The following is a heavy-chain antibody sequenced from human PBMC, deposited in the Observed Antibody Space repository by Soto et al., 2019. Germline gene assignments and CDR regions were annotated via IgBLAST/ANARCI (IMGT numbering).Heavy chain of an antibody. V-gene: IGHV5-51*01. J-gene: IGHJ4*02. CDR3: ARSFTAGTAGDY. CDR2: INPGDSDT. Sequence: PGESLKISCKGSGYRFINYWIGWVRQMPGKGLEWMGIINPGDSDTRYSPSFQGQVTISADKSISTAYLQWSSLKASDTAIYFCARSFTAGTAGDYWRQGTLVTVSS. CDR1: GYRFINYW. D-gene: IGHD6-19*01.